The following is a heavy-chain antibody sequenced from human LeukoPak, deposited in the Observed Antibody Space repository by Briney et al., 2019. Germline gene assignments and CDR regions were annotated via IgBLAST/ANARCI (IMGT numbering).Heavy chain of an antibody. V-gene: IGHV3-30-3*01. CDR2: ISYDGSNK. CDR1: GFPFSSYA. D-gene: IGHD3-3*01. Sequence: GGSLRLSCVASGFPFSSYAMHWVRQAPGKGLEWVAVISYDGSNKYYADSVKGRFTISRDNSKNTLYLQMNSLRAEDTAVYYCAREYPPYYDFWSGSGGFDYWGQGTLVTVSS. CDR3: AREYPPYYDFWSGSGGFDY. J-gene: IGHJ4*02.